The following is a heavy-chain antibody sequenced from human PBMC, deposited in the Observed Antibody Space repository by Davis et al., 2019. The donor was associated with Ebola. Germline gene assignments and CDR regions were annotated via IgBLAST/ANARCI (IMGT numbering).Heavy chain of an antibody. V-gene: IGHV1-69*13. CDR1: GYTFTSYY. CDR2: IIPIFGTA. CDR3: ARDLPGGNPGVHYFDY. Sequence: SVKVSCKASGYTFTSYYMHWVRQAPGQGLEWMGGIIPIFGTANYAQKFQGRVTITADESTSTAYMELSSLRSEDTAVYYCARDLPGGNPGVHYFDYWGQGTLVTVSS. J-gene: IGHJ4*02. D-gene: IGHD4-23*01.